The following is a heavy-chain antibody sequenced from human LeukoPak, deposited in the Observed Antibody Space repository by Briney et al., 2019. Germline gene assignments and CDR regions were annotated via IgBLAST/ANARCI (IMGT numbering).Heavy chain of an antibody. CDR1: GFTFSSYG. CDR3: AKDGSSGYLSGWFDP. V-gene: IGHV3-33*06. D-gene: IGHD3-22*01. Sequence: GGSLRLSCAASGFTFSSYGVHWVRQAPGKGLEWVAVIWYDGSNKYYADSVKGRFTISRDNSKNALYLQMNSLRAEDTAVYYCAKDGSSGYLSGWFDPWGQGTLDTVSS. CDR2: IWYDGSNK. J-gene: IGHJ5*02.